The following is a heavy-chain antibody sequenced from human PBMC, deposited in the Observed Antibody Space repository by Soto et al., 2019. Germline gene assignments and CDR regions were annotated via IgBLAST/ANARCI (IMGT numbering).Heavy chain of an antibody. D-gene: IGHD1-26*01. Sequence: QPGGSLRLSCAASGVIFSNFGMHWVRQAPGKGLEWVGIIWHDGSNKYYADSVEGRFTISRDNSKNTVYLQMNSLRGEDTGIYYSAGFSVAAGADPLEYSGQGTLVTVYS. CDR2: IWHDGSNK. J-gene: IGHJ4*02. V-gene: IGHV3-33*01. CDR3: AGFSVAAGADPLEY. CDR1: GVIFSNFG.